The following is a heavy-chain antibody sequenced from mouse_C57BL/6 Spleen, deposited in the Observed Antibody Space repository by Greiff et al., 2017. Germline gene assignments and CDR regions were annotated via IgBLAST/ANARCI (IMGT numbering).Heavy chain of an antibody. CDR2: INPSTGGT. V-gene: IGHV1-42*01. CDR3: ARSSGSSWNYAIDY. J-gene: IGHJ4*01. D-gene: IGHD1-1*01. CDR1: GYSFTGYY. Sequence: VQLQQSGPELVKPGASVKISCKASGYSFTGYYMNWVKQSPEKSLEWIGEINPSTGGTTYNQKFKAKATLTVDKSSSTAYMQLKSLTSEDSAVYYCARSSGSSWNYAIDYWGQGTSVTVSS.